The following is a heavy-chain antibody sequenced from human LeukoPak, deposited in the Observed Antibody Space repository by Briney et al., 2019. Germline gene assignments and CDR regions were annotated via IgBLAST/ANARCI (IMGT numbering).Heavy chain of an antibody. CDR1: GFTFSSYS. Sequence: GGSLRLSCAASGFTFSSYSMNWVRQAPGKGLEWVSSISSDSYYIYYADSMKGRFTISRDNAKNSLYLQMNSLRAEDTAVYYCARGFVPGDYYYDMDVWGQGTTVTVSS. D-gene: IGHD6-6*01. V-gene: IGHV3-21*01. CDR2: ISSDSYYI. CDR3: ARGFVPGDYYYDMDV. J-gene: IGHJ6*02.